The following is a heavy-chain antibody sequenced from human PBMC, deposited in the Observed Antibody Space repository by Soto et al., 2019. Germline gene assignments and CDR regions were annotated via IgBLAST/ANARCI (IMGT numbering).Heavy chain of an antibody. V-gene: IGHV6-1*01. CDR2: TYFRSKWYN. D-gene: IGHD3-16*01. CDR1: GDSVSSNSAS. Sequence: SQTLSLTFAISGDSVSSNSASWNWIRQSPSRGLEWLGRTYFRSKWYNESADSVKSRITINSDTSRNQFSLQLNSVTPEDTAVYGGVKDGGNVGWLGHCGEGTRGTVCS. CDR3: VKDGGNVGWLGH. J-gene: IGHJ4*01.